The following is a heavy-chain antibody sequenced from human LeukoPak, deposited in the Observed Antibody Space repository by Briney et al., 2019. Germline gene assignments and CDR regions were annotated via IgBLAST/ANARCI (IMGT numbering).Heavy chain of an antibody. CDR3: ARDLFLDDY. D-gene: IGHD3/OR15-3a*01. V-gene: IGHV1-2*06. CDR2: INPNSGGT. CDR1: GGTFSSYA. Sequence: ASVKVSCKASGGTFSSYAISWVRQAPGQGLEWMGRINPNSGGTNYAQKFQGRVTMTRDTSISTAYMELSRLRSDDTAVYYCARDLFLDDYWGQGTLVTVSS. J-gene: IGHJ4*02.